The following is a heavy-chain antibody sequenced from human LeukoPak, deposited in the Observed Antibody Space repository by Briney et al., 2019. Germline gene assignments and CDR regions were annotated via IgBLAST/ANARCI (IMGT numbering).Heavy chain of an antibody. V-gene: IGHV3-30*02. CDR1: GFIFSSYG. Sequence: PGGSLRLSCAASGFIFSSYGMHWVRQAPGKGLEWVAFIRYDGSNKYYVDSVKGRFTISRDNSRNTMYPQMNNLRAEDTAVYYCAKDYYYGSGSRGYYFDYWGQGTLVTVSS. CDR3: AKDYYYGSGSRGYYFDY. CDR2: IRYDGSNK. J-gene: IGHJ4*02. D-gene: IGHD3-10*01.